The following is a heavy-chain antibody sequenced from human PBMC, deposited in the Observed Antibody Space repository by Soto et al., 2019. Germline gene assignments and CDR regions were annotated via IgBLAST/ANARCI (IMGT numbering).Heavy chain of an antibody. V-gene: IGHV4-30-2*01. CDR3: ARDSTYYYDSSGYRPLGFDP. CDR2: MYHSGST. J-gene: IGHJ5*02. CDR1: GGSISSGGYS. D-gene: IGHD3-22*01. Sequence: SETLSLTCAVSGGSISSGGYSWSWIRQPPGKGLEWIGYMYHSGSTYYNPSLKSRVTISIDRSKNQFSLKLSSVTAADTAVYYCARDSTYYYDSSGYRPLGFDPWGQGTLVTVSS.